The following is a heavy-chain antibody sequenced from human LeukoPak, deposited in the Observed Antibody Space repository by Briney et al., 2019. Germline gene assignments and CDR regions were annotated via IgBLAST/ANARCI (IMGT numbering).Heavy chain of an antibody. Sequence: ASVKVSCKASGYTFSGTGWYLYWLRQAPGQGLECMGWIYPNNGATAYAQKFQGRVAMTRDTSISTAYMELRMLRPDDTAVYYCARDGPAQMVEFDYWGQGTLVTVSS. J-gene: IGHJ4*02. CDR3: ARDGPAQMVEFDY. D-gene: IGHD3-10*01. CDR2: IYPNNGAT. CDR1: GYTFSGTGWY. V-gene: IGHV1-2*02.